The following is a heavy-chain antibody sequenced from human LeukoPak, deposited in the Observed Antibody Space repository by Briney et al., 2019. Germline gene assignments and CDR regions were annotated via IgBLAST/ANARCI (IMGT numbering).Heavy chain of an antibody. D-gene: IGHD3-10*01. Sequence: GGSLRLSCAASGFTFSSFGMNWVRQAPGKGLEWVSYISDSSSLTYYADSVKGRSTISRDNAQNSLSLQLNSLRDEDTAVYFCAKVIRGGYGMDVWGQGTTVTVSS. CDR3: AKVIRGGYGMDV. CDR2: ISDSSSLT. CDR1: GFTFSSFG. J-gene: IGHJ6*02. V-gene: IGHV3-48*02.